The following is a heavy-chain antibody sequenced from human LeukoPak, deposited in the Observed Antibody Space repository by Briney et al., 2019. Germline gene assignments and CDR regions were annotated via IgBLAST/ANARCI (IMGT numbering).Heavy chain of an antibody. Sequence: LPGGSLRLSCAASGSTFSSYAMSWVRQAPGKGLEWVSAISGSGGGTYNADSVKGRFTISRDNSKNTLYLQMNSLRAEDTAVYYCAKDRSSSWYARDDYWGQGTLVTVSS. CDR1: GSTFSSYA. D-gene: IGHD6-13*01. V-gene: IGHV3-23*01. CDR2: ISGSGGGT. J-gene: IGHJ4*02. CDR3: AKDRSSSWYARDDY.